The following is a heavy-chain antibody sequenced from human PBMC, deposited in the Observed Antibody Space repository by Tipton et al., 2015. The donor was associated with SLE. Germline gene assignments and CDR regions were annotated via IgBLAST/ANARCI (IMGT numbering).Heavy chain of an antibody. J-gene: IGHJ2*01. Sequence: TLSLTCTVSGGSISSHYWSWIRQPPGKGLEWIGYIYYSGSTNYNPSLKSRVTISVDTSKNQFSLKLSSVTAADTAVNYCARDPRGSSRGYFDLWGRGTLVTVSS. CDR3: ARDPRGSSRGYFDL. CDR1: GGSISSHY. CDR2: IYYSGST. V-gene: IGHV4-59*11. D-gene: IGHD1-26*01.